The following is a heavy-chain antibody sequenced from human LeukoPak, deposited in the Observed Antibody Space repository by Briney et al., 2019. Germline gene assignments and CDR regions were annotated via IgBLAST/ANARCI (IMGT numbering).Heavy chain of an antibody. CDR1: GFTLSNAW. J-gene: IGHJ4*01. D-gene: IGHD5-24*01. Sequence: PGGSLRLSCAASGFTLSNAWMSWVRQAPGKGLEWVANMKHDGIEKYHVDSVKGRFTISRDNTKNSLYLHMSSLRVEDTAVYYCAREGREGYNYPALDFWGHGILVTVSS. CDR3: AREGREGYNYPALDF. CDR2: MKHDGIEK. V-gene: IGHV3-7*03.